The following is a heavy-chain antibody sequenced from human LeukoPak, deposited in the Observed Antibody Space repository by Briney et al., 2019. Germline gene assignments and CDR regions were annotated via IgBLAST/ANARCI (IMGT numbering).Heavy chain of an antibody. D-gene: IGHD3-3*01. CDR2: IYYSGST. CDR1: GGSISSYY. V-gene: IGHV4-59*01. Sequence: PSETLSLTCTVSGGSISSYYWSWIRQPPGKGLEWIGYIYYSGSTNYNPSLKSRVTISVDTCKNQFSLKLSSVTAADTAVYYCARGGRFLEWLLEFDPWGQGTLVTVSS. J-gene: IGHJ5*02. CDR3: ARGGRFLEWLLEFDP.